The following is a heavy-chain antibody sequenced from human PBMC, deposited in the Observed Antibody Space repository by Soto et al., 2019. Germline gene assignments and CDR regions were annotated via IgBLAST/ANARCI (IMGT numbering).Heavy chain of an antibody. CDR1: GYTFTGHY. V-gene: IGHV1-2*02. D-gene: IGHD1-26*01. CDR2: IGPESGAT. CDR3: GRGRSGQIVVFY. J-gene: IGHJ4*02. Sequence: ASVKVSCKTSGYTFTGHYIHWVRQAPQQGPEWVGEIGPESGATRYAQKFRGRVTMTMDTSITTVYMELKNLSPDDTDVYYCGRGRSGQIVVFYWGQGTPVTVS.